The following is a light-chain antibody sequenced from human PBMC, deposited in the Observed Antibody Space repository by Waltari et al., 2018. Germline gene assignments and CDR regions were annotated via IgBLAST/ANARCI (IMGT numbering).Light chain of an antibody. CDR2: DNS. V-gene: IGLV1-40*01. CDR1: RSTIGGGYD. CDR3: QSYDSSGGAFYV. Sequence: QPVLTQPPSVSGAPGQRVTISCTGRRSTIGGGYDVHGYQQLQGEAPKLLIFDNSDRPSGVPDRFSGSKSGTSASLVSSVLQADDEGDYYCQSYDSSGGAFYVFGTGTKVTVL. J-gene: IGLJ1*01.